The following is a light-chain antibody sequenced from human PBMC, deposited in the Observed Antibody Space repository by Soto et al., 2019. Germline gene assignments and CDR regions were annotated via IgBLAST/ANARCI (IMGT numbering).Light chain of an antibody. V-gene: IGLV2-8*01. CDR2: DVT. J-gene: IGLJ1*01. CDR3: SSYAGNSNYV. CDR1: ISDVGAYKF. Sequence: QSALTQPPSSSGSPGQSVTISCTGTISDVGAYKFVSWYQQNPGKAPKLIIYDVTKLPTGVPDRFSGSKSGNTASLTVSGLQAEDEADYYCSSYAGNSNYVFGSGTKVTVL.